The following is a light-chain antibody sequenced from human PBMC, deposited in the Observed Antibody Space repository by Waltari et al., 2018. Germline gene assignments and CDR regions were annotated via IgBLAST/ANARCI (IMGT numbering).Light chain of an antibody. Sequence: VMTQSPATLSASPGERATLSCRTSQSVNIHLDLYQQKPGQSPRLLIYAASTRATGVPARFSGSEAGTDSTLTISSLQSEDSAVYYCQQYNDWPRTFGLGTKVEIK. CDR1: QSVNIH. CDR3: QQYNDWPRT. J-gene: IGKJ1*01. CDR2: AAS. V-gene: IGKV3-15*01.